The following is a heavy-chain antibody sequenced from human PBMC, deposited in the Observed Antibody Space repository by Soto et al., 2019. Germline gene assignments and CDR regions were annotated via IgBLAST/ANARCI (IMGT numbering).Heavy chain of an antibody. Sequence: QVQLVQSGAEVKKPGSSVTVSCKASGGTFSSYTISWVRQAPGQGLEWMGGIIPIFGTANYAQKFQGRVTITADESTSKAHMVLSSLSCEDPAVYYCARGTHRWLQLWCFDLWGSGTLVTVSS. CDR3: ARGTHRWLQLWCFDL. J-gene: IGHJ2*01. D-gene: IGHD5-12*01. CDR2: IIPIFGTA. CDR1: GGTFSSYT. V-gene: IGHV1-69*12.